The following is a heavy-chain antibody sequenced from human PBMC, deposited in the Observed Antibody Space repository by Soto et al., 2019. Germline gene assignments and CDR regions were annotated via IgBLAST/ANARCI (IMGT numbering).Heavy chain of an antibody. V-gene: IGHV1-18*04. Sequence: QVQLVQSGTEVKKPGASVKVSCKTSGYTFTNHGINWVRQAPGQGLEWMGWINPYNANTNYAQKLQGQVTVTTDTATTTACMGLGSATSDDTTVYYCARDRVAGIWGDAFDIWGQGTVVTVSS. CDR2: INPYNANT. J-gene: IGHJ3*02. D-gene: IGHD3-16*01. CDR3: ARDRVAGIWGDAFDI. CDR1: GYTFTNHG.